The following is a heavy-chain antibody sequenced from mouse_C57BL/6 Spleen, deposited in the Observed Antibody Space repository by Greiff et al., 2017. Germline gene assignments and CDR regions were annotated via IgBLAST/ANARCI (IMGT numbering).Heavy chain of an antibody. CDR3: TRDGGTQLGRWLAY. CDR1: GFTFSSYA. CDR2: ISSGGDYI. D-gene: IGHD4-1*02. J-gene: IGHJ3*01. Sequence: EVKLVESGEGLVKPGGSLKLSCAASGFTFSSYAMSWVRQTPEKRLEWVAYISSGGDYIYYADTVKGRFTISRDNARNTLYLQMSSLKSEDTAMYYCTRDGGTQLGRWLAYWGQGTLVTVSA. V-gene: IGHV5-9-1*02.